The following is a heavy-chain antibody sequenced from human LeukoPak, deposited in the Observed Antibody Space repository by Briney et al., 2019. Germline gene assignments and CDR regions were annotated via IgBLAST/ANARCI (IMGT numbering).Heavy chain of an antibody. CDR2: TNSDGSVR. V-gene: IGHV3-74*01. CDR3: ARDPSVNNAIGYNWFDH. J-gene: IGHJ5*02. D-gene: IGHD2/OR15-2a*01. Sequence: GGSLRLSCAASGFGFSSHWMHWVRQAPGKGLVWVSRTNSDGSVRNYADSVEGRFIISRDNVKNTLYLQMNSLGAEDTAVYFCARDPSVNNAIGYNWFDHWGQGALVTVSS. CDR1: GFGFSSHW.